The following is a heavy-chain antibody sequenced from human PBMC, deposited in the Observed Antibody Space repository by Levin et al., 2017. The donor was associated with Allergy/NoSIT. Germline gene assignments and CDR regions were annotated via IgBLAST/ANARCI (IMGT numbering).Heavy chain of an antibody. CDR3: TAGFPTFWSGYYTGYYYYMDV. D-gene: IGHD3-3*01. CDR1: GFTFSNAR. V-gene: IGHV3-15*01. J-gene: IGHJ6*03. CDR2: IKSEPDGGTT. Sequence: GGSLRLSCAASGFTFSNARMSWVRQAPGKGLEWVGRIKSEPDGGTTDYAAPVKGRFIIPRDDSKDMLNLQMNSLKTEDAAVYYCTAGFPTFWSGYYTGYYYYMDVWGKGTTVTVSS.